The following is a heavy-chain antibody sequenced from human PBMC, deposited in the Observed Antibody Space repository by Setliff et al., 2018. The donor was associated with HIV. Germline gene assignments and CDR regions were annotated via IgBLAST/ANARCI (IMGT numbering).Heavy chain of an antibody. Sequence: PGGSLRLSCAASGFTFSDSYMSWIRQAPGRGLEWISYIRPDGSALYYEDSMTGRFTVSRDNAKNSLFLHMNSLRAEDTAVYYCARARGLGNYAFADHWGRGTLVTVSS. CDR3: ARARGLGNYAFADH. CDR1: GFTFSDSY. V-gene: IGHV3-11*04. D-gene: IGHD1-7*01. CDR2: IRPDGSAL. J-gene: IGHJ4*02.